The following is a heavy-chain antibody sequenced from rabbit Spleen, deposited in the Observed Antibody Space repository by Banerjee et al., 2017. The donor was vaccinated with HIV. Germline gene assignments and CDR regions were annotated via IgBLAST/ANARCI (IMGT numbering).Heavy chain of an antibody. Sequence: QEQLVESGGGLVQPGGSLKLSCKASGFDFSTYGVSWVRQAPGKGLEWIGYIDGVFGTTHYARWVNGRFTISSHNAQNTLYLQVNSLTAADTATYFCVRGASSSGYYSLWGPGTLVTVS. CDR3: VRGASSSGYYSL. J-gene: IGHJ4*01. CDR2: IDGVFGTT. CDR1: GFDFSTYG. D-gene: IGHD1-1*01. V-gene: IGHV1S47*01.